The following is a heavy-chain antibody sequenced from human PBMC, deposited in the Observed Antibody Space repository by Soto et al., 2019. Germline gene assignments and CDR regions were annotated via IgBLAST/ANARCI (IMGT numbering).Heavy chain of an antibody. J-gene: IGHJ6*03. CDR2: ISSSGSTT. CDR3: ARAGASYYSYYYMDV. Sequence: RGSLRLSCAASGFTFSDYYMSWIRQAPGKGLEWVSYISSSGSTTEYAASVKGRFTILRDDSKNSLYLQMNSLTTEDTAVYYCARAGASYYSYYYMDVWGRGTTVTVSS. CDR1: GFTFSDYY. V-gene: IGHV3-11*01.